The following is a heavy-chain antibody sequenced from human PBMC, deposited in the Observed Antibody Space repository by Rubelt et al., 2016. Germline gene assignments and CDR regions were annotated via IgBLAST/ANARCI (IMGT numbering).Heavy chain of an antibody. CDR1: GGSISSSSYY. Sequence: QLQLQESGPGLVKPSETLSLTCTVSGGSISSSSYYWGWIRQPPGKGLEWIGSIYYSGSTYYNPSLKSRVTVSVDTAKNQFSLKLSSVTAADTAVYYCARSPITMVRGVIGWFDPWGQGTLVTVSS. D-gene: IGHD3-10*01. CDR2: IYYSGST. V-gene: IGHV4-39*01. CDR3: ARSPITMVRGVIGWFDP. J-gene: IGHJ5*02.